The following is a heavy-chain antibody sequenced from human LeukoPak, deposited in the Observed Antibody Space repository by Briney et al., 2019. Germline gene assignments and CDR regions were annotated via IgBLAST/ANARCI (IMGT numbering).Heavy chain of an antibody. CDR3: TRPTNAFDI. CDR2: IRSKANSYAT. Sequence: GGSLRLSCAASGFTFSGSAMHWVRQASGKGLEWVGRIRSKANSYATAYAASVKGRFTISRDDSKNTAYLQMNSLKTEDTAVYYRTRPTNAFDIWGQGTMVTVSS. CDR1: GFTFSGSA. J-gene: IGHJ3*02. V-gene: IGHV3-73*01.